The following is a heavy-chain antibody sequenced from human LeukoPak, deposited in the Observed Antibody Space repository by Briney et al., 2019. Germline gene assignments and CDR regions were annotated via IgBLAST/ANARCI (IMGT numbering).Heavy chain of an antibody. CDR3: ATETNGRHYDY. CDR1: RLTFSTSG. D-gene: IGHD1-14*01. Sequence: GGSLRLSCTTSRLTFSTSGFNWVRQAPGKGLERVASIGPTGFDRYHADSIKGRFTISRDNANNFLYLQMDSLRAEDTAVYYCATETNGRHYDYWGQGTLLTVSS. V-gene: IGHV3-21*06. J-gene: IGHJ4*02. CDR2: IGPTGFDR.